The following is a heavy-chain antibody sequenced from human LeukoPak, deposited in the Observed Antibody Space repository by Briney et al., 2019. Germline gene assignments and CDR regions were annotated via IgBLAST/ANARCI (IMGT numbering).Heavy chain of an antibody. CDR2: INHSGST. CDR1: GGSFSGYY. V-gene: IGHV4-34*01. J-gene: IGHJ4*02. D-gene: IGHD3-10*01. CDR3: ARGARLLWFGELLDFDY. Sequence: PSETLSLTCAVYGGSFSGYYWSWIRQPPGKGLEWIGEINHSGSTNYNPSLKSRVTISVDTSKNQFSLKLSSVTAADTAVYYCARGARLLWFGELLDFDYWGQGTLVTVS.